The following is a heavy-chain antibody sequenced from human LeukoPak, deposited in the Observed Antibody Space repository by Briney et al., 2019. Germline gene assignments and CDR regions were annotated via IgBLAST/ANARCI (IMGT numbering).Heavy chain of an antibody. J-gene: IGHJ4*02. V-gene: IGHV3-11*01. CDR1: GFPFSDYY. CDR3: ARGRDQVWLPTFDC. Sequence: GGSLRLSCAASGFPFSDYYMSWIRQAPGKGLEWVSHISGSANTIYNADSVKGRFTISRDNAKNSLFLQMNSLGAEDTAVYYCARGRDQVWLPTFDCWGQGTLVTVSS. CDR2: ISGSANTI. D-gene: IGHD5-12*01.